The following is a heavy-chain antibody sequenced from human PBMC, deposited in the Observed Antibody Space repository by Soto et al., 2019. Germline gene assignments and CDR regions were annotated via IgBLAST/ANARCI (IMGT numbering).Heavy chain of an antibody. Sequence: GASVKVSCKASGGTFSNYAFNWVRQATGQGLEWMGWMNPNSGNTGYAQKFQGRVTMTRNTSISTAYMELNSLRSEDTAVYYCAREKVGANDYWGQGTLVTVSS. CDR2: MNPNSGNT. D-gene: IGHD1-26*01. CDR3: AREKVGANDY. V-gene: IGHV1-8*02. J-gene: IGHJ4*02. CDR1: GGTFSNYA.